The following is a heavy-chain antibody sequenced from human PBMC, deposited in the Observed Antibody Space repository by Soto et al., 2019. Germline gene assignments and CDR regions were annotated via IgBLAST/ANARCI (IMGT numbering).Heavy chain of an antibody. V-gene: IGHV4-4*07. CDR3: ARDGIGLSXDCSGGSCYSGGDAFDI. D-gene: IGHD2-15*01. CDR2: IYTSGST. CDR1: GGSISGYY. Sequence: SETLSLTCTVSGGSISGYYWSWIRQPAGKGLEWIGRIYTSGSTNYNPSLKSRVTMSVDTSKNQFSLKLSSVTAADTAVYYCARDGIGLSXDCSGGSCYSGGDAFDIWGQGTMVTVSS. J-gene: IGHJ3*02.